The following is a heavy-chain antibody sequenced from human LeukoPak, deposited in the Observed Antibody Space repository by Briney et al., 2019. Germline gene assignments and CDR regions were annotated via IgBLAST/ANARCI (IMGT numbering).Heavy chain of an antibody. CDR1: GFTFSRSA. CDR3: VKGRITEDGLDF. Sequence: GGSLRLSCAASGFTFSRSAMTWVRQTPGKGLDLVSSISSSGNTYYADSVKGRFTISRDNSKNMLYLQMNSLRAEDTAVYYCVKGRITEDGLDFSGQGTLVTVSS. D-gene: IGHD6-13*01. CDR2: ISSSGNT. J-gene: IGHJ4*02. V-gene: IGHV3-23*01.